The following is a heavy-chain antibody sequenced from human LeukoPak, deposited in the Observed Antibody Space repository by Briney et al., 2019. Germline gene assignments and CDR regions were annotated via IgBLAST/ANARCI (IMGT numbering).Heavy chain of an antibody. CDR1: GYTFTSYD. D-gene: IGHD3-3*01. CDR3: ARGRWVTVFGVLIIRDQPYYFDY. V-gene: IGHV1-8*03. J-gene: IGHJ4*02. CDR2: INPNSGNT. Sequence: ASVKVSCKASGYTFTSYDINWVRQATGQGLEWMGWINPNSGNTGYAQKFQGRVTITRNTSISTAYMELSSLRSEDTAVYYRARGRWVTVFGVLIIRDQPYYFDYWGQGTLVTVSS.